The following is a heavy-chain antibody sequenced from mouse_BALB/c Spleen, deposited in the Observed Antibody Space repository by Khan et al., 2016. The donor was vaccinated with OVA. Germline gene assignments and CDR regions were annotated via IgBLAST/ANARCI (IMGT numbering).Heavy chain of an antibody. J-gene: IGHJ4*01. D-gene: IGHD2-14*01. Sequence: EVQLQESGPELVKPGASVKMSCKASGYTFTRYVMHWVKQKPGQGLEWIGYINPYNDGTKYNEKFKGKATLTSDKSSSTAYMELSSLTSEDSAVYYCVRPGNRYERVFDYWGQGTSVTVSS. CDR1: GYTFTRYV. CDR2: INPYNDGT. CDR3: VRPGNRYERVFDY. V-gene: IGHV1S136*01.